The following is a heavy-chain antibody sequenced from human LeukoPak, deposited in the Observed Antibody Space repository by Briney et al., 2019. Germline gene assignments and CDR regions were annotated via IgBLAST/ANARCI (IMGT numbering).Heavy chain of an antibody. D-gene: IGHD2-21*02. CDR1: GYSFTSYW. V-gene: IGHV5-51*01. CDR3: ARRSVYCGGDCPDDAFDI. CDR2: IHPGDSDT. Sequence: GESLKISCKGSGYSFTSYWIGWVRRMPGKGLEWMGIIHPGDSDTRYRPSFQGQVTISADKSIGTAFLQWSSLKASDSAMYYCARRSVYCGGDCPDDAFDIWGQGTMVTVSS. J-gene: IGHJ3*02.